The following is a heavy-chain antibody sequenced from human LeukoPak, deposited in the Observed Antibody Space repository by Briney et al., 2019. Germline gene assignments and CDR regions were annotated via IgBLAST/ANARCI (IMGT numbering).Heavy chain of an antibody. CDR2: IYHSGST. J-gene: IGHJ4*02. V-gene: IGHV4-38-2*02. Sequence: PSETLSLTCSVSGYSISSGYYWGWIRQPPGKGLEWIGSIYHSGSTYHNPSLKSRVTISADTSKNQFSVKLSSVTAADTAVYYCARGPRGVEFDYWGQGTLVTVSS. D-gene: IGHD3-10*01. CDR3: ARGPRGVEFDY. CDR1: GYSISSGYY.